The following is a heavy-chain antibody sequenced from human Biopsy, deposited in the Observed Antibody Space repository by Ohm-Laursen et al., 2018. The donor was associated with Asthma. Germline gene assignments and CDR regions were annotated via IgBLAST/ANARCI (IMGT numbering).Heavy chain of an antibody. V-gene: IGHV3-53*01. D-gene: IGHD3-22*01. CDR3: ARGDSSNWSHYHFDY. J-gene: IGHJ4*02. CDR1: GFAVGRDY. CDR2: IYSGGTS. Sequence: SLRLSCAASGFAVGRDYMFWVRQAPAKGREWVSVIYSGGTSHTADSVRGRFTISRDYSKNTLYLQMHSLRAEDTAVYYCARGDSSNWSHYHFDYWGQGTLVTVSS.